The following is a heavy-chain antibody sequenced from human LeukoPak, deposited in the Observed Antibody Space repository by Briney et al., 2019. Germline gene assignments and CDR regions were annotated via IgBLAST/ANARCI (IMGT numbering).Heavy chain of an antibody. V-gene: IGHV4-59*11. CDR2: IYYSGST. D-gene: IGHD3-22*01. CDR3: ARGAREYYYDSSGYSVYYFDY. J-gene: IGHJ4*02. CDR1: GGSISSHY. Sequence: SETLSLTCTVSGGSISSHYWSWIRQPPGKGLEWIGYIYYSGSTNYNPSLKSRVTISVDTSKNQFSLKLSSVTAADTAVYYCARGAREYYYDSSGYSVYYFDYWGQGTLVTVSS.